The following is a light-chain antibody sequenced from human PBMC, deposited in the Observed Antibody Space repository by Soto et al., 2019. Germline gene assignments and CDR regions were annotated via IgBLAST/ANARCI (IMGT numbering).Light chain of an antibody. V-gene: IGKV1-17*01. CDR3: QQHNSYPRT. J-gene: IGKJ1*01. CDR1: QGIRSD. Sequence: EIQMTQSPSSLSASVGDRVTISCRASQGIRSDLAWYQQTPGKAPKRLIFEASRLQSGVPSRFSGSISGTEFTLTISSLQPEDCAIYYCQQHNSYPRTFGQGTKVEIK. CDR2: EAS.